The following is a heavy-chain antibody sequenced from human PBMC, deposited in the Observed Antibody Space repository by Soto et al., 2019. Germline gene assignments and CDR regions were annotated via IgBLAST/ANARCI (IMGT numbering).Heavy chain of an antibody. CDR3: ARLRSGGSGTPRPPPHVDY. Sequence: QVQLQESGPGLVKPSQTLSLTCTVSGGSISSGDYYWSWIRQPPGKGLEWIGYIYYSGSTYYNPSLKSRVNRSVDSSKNQFSLKLSSVTAADTAVYYCARLRSGGSGTPRPPPHVDYWGQGTLVTVSS. V-gene: IGHV4-30-4*01. CDR2: IYYSGST. CDR1: GGSISSGDYY. D-gene: IGHD3-10*01. J-gene: IGHJ4*02.